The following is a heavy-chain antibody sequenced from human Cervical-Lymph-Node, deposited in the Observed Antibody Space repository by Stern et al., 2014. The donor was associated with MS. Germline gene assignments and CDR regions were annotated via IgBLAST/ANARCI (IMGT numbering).Heavy chain of an antibody. CDR3: ARDGVVRGVTYNWFDP. D-gene: IGHD3-10*01. J-gene: IGHJ5*02. CDR1: GGSISSGGYF. V-gene: IGHV4-31*03. CDR2: LSPSGSS. Sequence: QVQLVESGPGLEKPSHSLSLTCTVSGGSISSGGYFWSLIRQFPGEGLEWIGYLSPSGSSYYNPSLKSRLSISMDPSKRPFSRKLSSVAAADAAVYYCARDGVVRGVTYNWFDPWGQGTLVTVSS.